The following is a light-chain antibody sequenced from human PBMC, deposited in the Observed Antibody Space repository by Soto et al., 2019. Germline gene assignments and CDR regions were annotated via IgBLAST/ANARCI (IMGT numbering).Light chain of an antibody. J-gene: IGKJ2*01. V-gene: IGKV3-11*01. CDR3: QQRSNGPPYT. Sequence: EIVLTQSPATLSLSLGERATLSCRASQSVSSYLAWYQQKPGQAPRLLIYDASNRATGIPARFSGSGSGTDFALTISSLEPEDFAVYYCQQRSNGPPYTFGQGTKLEIK. CDR1: QSVSSY. CDR2: DAS.